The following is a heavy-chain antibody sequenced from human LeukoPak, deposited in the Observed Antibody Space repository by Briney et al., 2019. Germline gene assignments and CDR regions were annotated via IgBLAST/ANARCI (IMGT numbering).Heavy chain of an antibody. J-gene: IGHJ3*02. V-gene: IGHV3-7*01. CDR3: ARIELELLADAFDI. Sequence: GGSLRLSCAASGFTFSSYWMSWVRQAPGKGLEWVANIKQDGSEKYYVDSVKGRFTISRDNAKNPLYLQMNSLRAEDTAVYYCARIELELLADAFDIWGQGTMVTVSS. CDR2: IKQDGSEK. CDR1: GFTFSSYW. D-gene: IGHD1-7*01.